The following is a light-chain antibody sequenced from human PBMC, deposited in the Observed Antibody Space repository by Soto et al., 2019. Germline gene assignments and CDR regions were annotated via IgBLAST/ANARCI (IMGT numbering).Light chain of an antibody. V-gene: IGKV3-11*01. CDR2: DAS. CDR1: QSVSSY. CDR3: QQRSNWPLT. J-gene: IGKJ4*01. Sequence: EIVLTQSPATLSLSPGEIATLSCRASQSVSSYLAWYQQKPGQAPRLLIYDASNRATGIPARFSGSGSGPDFTLTISSLEPEDFAVYYCQQRSNWPLTFGGGTKVEIK.